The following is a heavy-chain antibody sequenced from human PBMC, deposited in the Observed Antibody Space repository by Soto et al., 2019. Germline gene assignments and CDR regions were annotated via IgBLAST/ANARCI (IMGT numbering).Heavy chain of an antibody. V-gene: IGHV4-30-4*01. Sequence: TLSLTCTVSGGSISSDDHYWSWVRQPPGKGLEWIGYVYYSGTTYYNPSLKSRLSISVDTSKNQFSLNLNSVTAADTAVYYCATYYDSSGPTFDYWGQGTLVTVSS. J-gene: IGHJ4*02. CDR2: VYYSGTT. CDR3: ATYYDSSGPTFDY. CDR1: GGSISSDDHY. D-gene: IGHD3-22*01.